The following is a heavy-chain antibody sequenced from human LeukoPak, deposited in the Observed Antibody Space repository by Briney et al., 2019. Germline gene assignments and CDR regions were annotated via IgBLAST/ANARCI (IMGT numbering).Heavy chain of an antibody. J-gene: IGHJ3*02. CDR2: ISWNSGSI. V-gene: IGHV3-9*01. D-gene: IGHD2-21*01. CDR1: GFTFDDYA. CDR3: AKDRRSLFDAFDI. Sequence: PGGSLRLSCAASGFTFDDYAMHWVRQAPGKGLEWVSGISWNSGSIGYADSVKGRFTISRDNSNNSMYLQMNSLRAEDTALYYCAKDRRSLFDAFDIWGQGTMVTVSS.